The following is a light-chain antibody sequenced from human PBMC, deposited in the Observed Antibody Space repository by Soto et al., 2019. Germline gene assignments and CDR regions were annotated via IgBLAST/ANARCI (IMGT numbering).Light chain of an antibody. Sequence: ALTQPRSVSGSPGQSVTISCTGTSSDVGGYNYVSWYQQHPGKAPKLMIYDVSKRPSGVPDRFSGSKSGNTASLTISGLQAEDEADYYCCSYAGSYTLGVFGTGTKVTVL. CDR2: DVS. V-gene: IGLV2-11*01. J-gene: IGLJ1*01. CDR1: SSDVGGYNY. CDR3: CSYAGSYTLGV.